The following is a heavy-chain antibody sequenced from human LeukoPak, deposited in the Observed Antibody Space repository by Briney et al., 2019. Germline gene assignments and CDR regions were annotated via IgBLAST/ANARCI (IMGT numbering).Heavy chain of an antibody. CDR3: AREMLRGYFDY. CDR1: GGSISSSSYY. V-gene: IGHV4-39*07. D-gene: IGHD3-10*01. CDR2: IYHSGST. J-gene: IGHJ4*02. Sequence: SETLSLTCTVSGGSISSSSYYWGWIRQPPGKGLEWIGSIYHSGSTYYNPSLKRRVTISVDTSKNQFSLKLSSVTAADTAVYYCAREMLRGYFDYWGQGTLVTVSS.